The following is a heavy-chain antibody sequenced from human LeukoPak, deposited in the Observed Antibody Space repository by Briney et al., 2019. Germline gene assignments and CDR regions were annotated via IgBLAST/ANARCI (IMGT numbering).Heavy chain of an antibody. V-gene: IGHV4-30-4*08. Sequence: PSETLSLTCTVSRGSISSGDYYWSWIRQPPGKGLEWIGYIYYSGSTYYNPSLKSRVTISVDTSKNQFSLKLSSVTAADTAVYYCASENASSWYGGGGGVENAFDIWGQGTMVTVSS. D-gene: IGHD6-13*01. J-gene: IGHJ3*02. CDR3: ASENASSWYGGGGGVENAFDI. CDR2: IYYSGST. CDR1: RGSISSGDYY.